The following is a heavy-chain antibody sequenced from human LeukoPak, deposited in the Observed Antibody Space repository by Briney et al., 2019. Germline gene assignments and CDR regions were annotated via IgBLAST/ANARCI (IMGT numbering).Heavy chain of an antibody. Sequence: PSETLSLTCTVSGGSISSYYWSWIRQPPGKGLEWIGYIYYSGSTNYNPSLKSRVTISVDTSKNQFSLKLSFVTAADTAVYYCARVALGIPYYFDYWGQGTLVTVSS. J-gene: IGHJ4*02. V-gene: IGHV4-59*01. D-gene: IGHD7-27*01. CDR3: ARVALGIPYYFDY. CDR2: IYYSGST. CDR1: GGSISSYY.